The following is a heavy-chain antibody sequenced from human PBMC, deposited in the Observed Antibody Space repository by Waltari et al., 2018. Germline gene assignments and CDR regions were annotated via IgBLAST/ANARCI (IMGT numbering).Heavy chain of an antibody. Sequence: QVQLVQSGAEVKKPGSSVKVSCKASGGTFSSYAISWVRQAPGQGLEWMGGIVPIYGTENYAQKFQGRVTMTADEYTSTSYMELRSLRSEDTAVYYCARGTLEAVAGTWGEDYWGQGTLVTVSS. CDR3: ARGTLEAVAGTWGEDY. CDR2: IVPIYGTE. V-gene: IGHV1-69*13. CDR1: GGTFSSYA. J-gene: IGHJ4*02. D-gene: IGHD6-19*01.